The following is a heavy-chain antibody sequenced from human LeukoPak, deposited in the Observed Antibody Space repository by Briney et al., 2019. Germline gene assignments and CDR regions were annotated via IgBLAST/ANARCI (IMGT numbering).Heavy chain of an antibody. CDR2: ISGSGGST. CDR1: GFTFSSYA. D-gene: IGHD4-17*01. V-gene: IGHV3-23*01. Sequence: GGSLRLSCAASGFTFSSYAMSWVRQAPGKGLEWVSAISGSGGSTYYADSVKGRFTISRDNSKTMLYLQMNSLRAEDTAIYYCAMRTTVTTVYYYYMDVWGKGTTVTVSS. CDR3: AMRTTVTTVYYYYMDV. J-gene: IGHJ6*03.